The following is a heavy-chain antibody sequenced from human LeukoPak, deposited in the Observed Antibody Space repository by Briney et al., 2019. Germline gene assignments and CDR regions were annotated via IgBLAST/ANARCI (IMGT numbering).Heavy chain of an antibody. V-gene: IGHV3-48*03. J-gene: IGHJ4*02. CDR2: ISSSGSTI. CDR3: ARDKRTYYYDSSGYPDY. D-gene: IGHD3-22*01. CDR1: GFTFSSYE. Sequence: PGGSLRLSCAASGFTFSSYEMNWVRQAPGKGLEWVSYISSSGSTIYYADSVKGRFTISRDNAKNSLYLQMNSLRAEDTAVYYCARDKRTYYYDSSGYPDYWGQGTLVTVSS.